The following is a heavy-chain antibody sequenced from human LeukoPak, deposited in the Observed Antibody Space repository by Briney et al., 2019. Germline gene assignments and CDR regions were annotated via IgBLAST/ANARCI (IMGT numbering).Heavy chain of an antibody. J-gene: IGHJ4*02. D-gene: IGHD2-2*01. V-gene: IGHV3-20*04. CDR3: AKDEILSVPAARVGLDY. CDR2: INWNGGST. Sequence: GGSLRLSCAASGFTFDDYGMTWVRQTPGKGLEWVSTINWNGGSTAYADSVKGRFTISRDNAKNSLYLQMNSLRAEDTAVYYCAKDEILSVPAARVGLDYWGQGTLVTVSS. CDR1: GFTFDDYG.